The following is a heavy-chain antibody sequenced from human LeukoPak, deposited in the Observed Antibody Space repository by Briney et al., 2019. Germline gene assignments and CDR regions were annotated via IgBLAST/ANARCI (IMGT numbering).Heavy chain of an antibody. V-gene: IGHV4-61*02. D-gene: IGHD3-22*01. Sequence: SETLSLTCTVSGGSISSGSYYWSWIRQPAGKGLEWIGRIYTSGSTNYNPSLKSRVTISVDTSKNQFSLKLSSVTAADTAVYYCARDKGGYDSSGYIGSLLYYFDYWGQGTLVTVSS. J-gene: IGHJ4*02. CDR1: GGSISSGSYY. CDR3: ARDKGGYDSSGYIGSLLYYFDY. CDR2: IYTSGST.